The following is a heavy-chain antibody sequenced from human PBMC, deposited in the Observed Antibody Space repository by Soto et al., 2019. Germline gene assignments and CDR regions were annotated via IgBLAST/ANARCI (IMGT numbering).Heavy chain of an antibody. CDR3: ARLGTILRYFDWSLTNFATHY. CDR1: GGSISSSSYY. J-gene: IGHJ4*02. Sequence: PSETLSLTCTVSGGSISSSSYYWGWIRQPPGKGLEWIGSIYYSGSTYYNPSLKSRVTISVDTSKNQFSLKLSSVTAADTAVYYFARLGTILRYFDWSLTNFATHYWGPGTLVTVSS. V-gene: IGHV4-39*01. CDR2: IYYSGST. D-gene: IGHD3-9*01.